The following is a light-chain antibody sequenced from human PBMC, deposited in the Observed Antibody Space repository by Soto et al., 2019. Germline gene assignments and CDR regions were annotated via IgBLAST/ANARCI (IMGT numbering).Light chain of an antibody. Sequence: IVITQSPPTLSVSPGERATLSCRASQSVSSNLAWSQQKPRQAPRLLIYGASTRATGIPARFSGSGSGTEFTLTISSLQSEDFVVYYCQQYNNWPPWTIGQGTKVDIK. CDR3: QQYNNWPPWT. CDR2: GAS. V-gene: IGKV3-15*01. CDR1: QSVSSN. J-gene: IGKJ1*01.